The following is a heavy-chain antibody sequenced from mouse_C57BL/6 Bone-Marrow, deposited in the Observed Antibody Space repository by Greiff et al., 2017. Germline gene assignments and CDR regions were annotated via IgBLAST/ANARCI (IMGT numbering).Heavy chain of an antibody. Sequence: VQLQQSGPELVKPGASVKIPCKASGYTFTDYNMDWVKQSHGKSLEWIGDINPNNGGTIYNQKFKGKATLTVDQSSSTAYMELRSLTSEDTAVYYCARGLYDYRPFAYWGQGTLVTVSA. V-gene: IGHV1-18*01. CDR3: ARGLYDYRPFAY. CDR1: GYTFTDYN. CDR2: INPNNGGT. D-gene: IGHD2-4*01. J-gene: IGHJ3*01.